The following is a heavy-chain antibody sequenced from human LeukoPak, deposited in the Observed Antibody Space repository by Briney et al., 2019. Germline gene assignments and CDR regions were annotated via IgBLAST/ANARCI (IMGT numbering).Heavy chain of an antibody. CDR3: ARDSATKGLRYSGSYYYYGMDV. J-gene: IGHJ6*02. D-gene: IGHD1-26*01. CDR2: IIPILGIA. CDR1: GGTFSSYT. V-gene: IGHV1-69*04. Sequence: RASVKVSCKASGGTFSSYTISWVRQAPGQGLEWMGRIIPILGIANYAQKFQGRVTITADKSTSTAYMELSSLRSEDTAVYYCARDSATKGLRYSGSYYYYGMDVWGQGTTVTVSS.